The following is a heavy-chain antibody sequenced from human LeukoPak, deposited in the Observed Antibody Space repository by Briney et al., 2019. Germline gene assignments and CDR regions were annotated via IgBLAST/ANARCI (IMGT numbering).Heavy chain of an antibody. Sequence: PSETLSLTCTVSGGSISSSSYYWGWIRQPPGKGLEWIGSIYYSGSTYYNPSLKSRVTISVDTSKNQFSLKLSSVTAADTAVYYCARVRGQWLGFDYYYYYMDVWGKGTTVTTSS. D-gene: IGHD6-19*01. V-gene: IGHV4-39*01. CDR3: ARVRGQWLGFDYYYYYMDV. CDR2: IYYSGST. CDR1: GGSISSSSYY. J-gene: IGHJ6*03.